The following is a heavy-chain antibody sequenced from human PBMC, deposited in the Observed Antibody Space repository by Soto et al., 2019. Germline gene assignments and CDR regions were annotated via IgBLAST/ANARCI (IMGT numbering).Heavy chain of an antibody. CDR1: GFTVSSNY. D-gene: IGHD2-21*02. V-gene: IGHV3-66*01. J-gene: IGHJ4*02. Sequence: EVQLVESGGGLVQPGGSLRLSCAASGFTVSSNYMSWVRQAPGKGLESVSFIYSGGTTYYADSVKGRFTSSRDSSKNTVFLQMNSLRAEDTAVYYCARGSPGRVTDWCPIEYWGQGILVIVSS. CDR2: IYSGGTT. CDR3: ARGSPGRVTDWCPIEY.